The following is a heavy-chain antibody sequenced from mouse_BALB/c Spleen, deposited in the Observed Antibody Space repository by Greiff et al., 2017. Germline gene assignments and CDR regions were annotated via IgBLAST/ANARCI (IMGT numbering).Heavy chain of an antibody. J-gene: IGHJ3*01. CDR3: TRGQLGLRDWFAC. Sequence: DVKLVESGGGLVKPGGSLKLSCAASGFTFSSYTMSWVRQTPEKRLEWVATISSGGSYTYYPDSVKGRFTISRDNAKNTLYLQMSSLKSEDTAMYYCTRGQLGLRDWFACWGQGTLVTVSA. CDR1: GFTFSSYT. V-gene: IGHV5-6-4*01. D-gene: IGHD3-2*01. CDR2: ISSGGSYT.